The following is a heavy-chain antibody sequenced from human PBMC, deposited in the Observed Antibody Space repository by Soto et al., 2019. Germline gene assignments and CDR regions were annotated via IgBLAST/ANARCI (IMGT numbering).Heavy chain of an antibody. J-gene: IGHJ4*02. CDR1: GFIFSSYG. CDR3: ARSLEMAAMEY. CDR2: IWYDGSNK. V-gene: IGHV3-33*01. Sequence: QVQLVESGGGVVQPGRSLRLSCAASGFIFSSYGMHWVRQAPGKGLECVAFIWYDGSNKYYGDSVKGRFTISRDNSKNTLYLQMNSLRAEDTAVYYCARSLEMAAMEYWGQGTLVTVTS. D-gene: IGHD2-2*01.